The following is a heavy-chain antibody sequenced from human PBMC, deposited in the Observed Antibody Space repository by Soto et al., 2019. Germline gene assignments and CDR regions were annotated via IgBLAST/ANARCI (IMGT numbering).Heavy chain of an antibody. D-gene: IGHD2-15*01. V-gene: IGHV3-48*01. CDR1: GFTFSTYS. Sequence: GGSLRLSCAASGFTFSTYSMNWVRQAPGKGLEWVSYISSGSSTIYYADSVKGRFTISRDNAKNSLYLQMNSLRAEDTAVYYCARVYCSAGSCYPPDPYSYYYYMDVWGKGTTVTVSS. CDR2: ISSGSSTI. J-gene: IGHJ6*03. CDR3: ARVYCSAGSCYPPDPYSYYYYMDV.